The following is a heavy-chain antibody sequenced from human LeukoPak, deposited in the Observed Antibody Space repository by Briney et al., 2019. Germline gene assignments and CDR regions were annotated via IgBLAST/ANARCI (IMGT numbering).Heavy chain of an antibody. Sequence: SETLSLTCTVTGGSISSSIYYWGWIRQPPGKGLEWIGSIYYSGSTYYNPSLKSRVTISVDTSKNQFSLKLNSVTAADTTMYYCATHADVKNYFVYWGQGTLVTVSS. J-gene: IGHJ4*02. CDR3: ATHADVKNYFVY. CDR2: IYYSGST. CDR1: GGSISSSIYY. V-gene: IGHV4-39*01.